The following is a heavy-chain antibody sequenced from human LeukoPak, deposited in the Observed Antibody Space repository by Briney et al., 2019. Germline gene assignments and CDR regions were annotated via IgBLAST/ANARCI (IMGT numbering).Heavy chain of an antibody. Sequence: SSVKVSCKASGYTFTSYGISWVRQAPGQGLEWMGWISAYNGNTNYAQRLRGRVTMTTDTSTSTAYMELRSLRSDDTAVYYCARGAPVNSRGNFDYWGQGTLVTVSS. D-gene: IGHD3-16*01. CDR1: GYTFTSYG. CDR3: ARGAPVNSRGNFDY. V-gene: IGHV1-18*01. J-gene: IGHJ4*02. CDR2: ISAYNGNT.